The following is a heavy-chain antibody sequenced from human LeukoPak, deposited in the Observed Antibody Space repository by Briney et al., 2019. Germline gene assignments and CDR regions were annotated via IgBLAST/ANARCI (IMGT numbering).Heavy chain of an antibody. CDR2: IYYSGIT. V-gene: IGHV4-39*01. CDR3: ARRASAGMAAFDM. CDR1: GGSISSSSYY. J-gene: IGHJ3*02. D-gene: IGHD5-18*01. Sequence: SETLSLTCTVSGGSISSSSYYWGWIRQPPGKGLEWIGNIYYSGITYYNPSLKSRVTISVDTSKNQFSLNLKSVTAADTAIYYCARRASAGMAAFDMWGQGTMVTVSS.